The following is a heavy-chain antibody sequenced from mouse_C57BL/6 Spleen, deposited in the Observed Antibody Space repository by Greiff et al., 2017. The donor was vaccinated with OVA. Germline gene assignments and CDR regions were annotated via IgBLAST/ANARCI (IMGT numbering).Heavy chain of an antibody. Sequence: VQLQQPGAELVKPGASVKVSCKASGYTFTSYWMHWVKQRPGQDLEWIGRIHPSDSDTNYNQKFKGKATLTVDKSSSTAYMQLSSLTSEDSAVYYCAIWHGNYEGYFDYWGQGTTLTVSS. J-gene: IGHJ2*01. CDR2: IHPSDSDT. D-gene: IGHD2-1*01. CDR1: GYTFTSYW. V-gene: IGHV1-74*01. CDR3: AIWHGNYEGYFDY.